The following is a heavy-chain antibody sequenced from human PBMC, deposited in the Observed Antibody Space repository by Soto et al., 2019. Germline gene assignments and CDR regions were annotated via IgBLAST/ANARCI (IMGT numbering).Heavy chain of an antibody. Sequence: SETLSLTCAVSSGSISSSNWWSWVRQPPGKGLEWIGEINHSGSTNYNPSLKSRVTISVDTSKNQFSLKLSSVTAADTAVYYCARSRYYDFWSGYPPHFDYWGQGTLVTVSS. J-gene: IGHJ4*02. V-gene: IGHV4-4*02. CDR2: INHSGST. D-gene: IGHD3-3*01. CDR3: ARSRYYDFWSGYPPHFDY. CDR1: SGSISSSNW.